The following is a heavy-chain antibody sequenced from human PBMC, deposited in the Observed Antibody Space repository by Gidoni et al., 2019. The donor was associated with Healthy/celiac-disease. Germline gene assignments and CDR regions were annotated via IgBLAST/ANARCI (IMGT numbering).Heavy chain of an antibody. D-gene: IGHD6-13*01. CDR2: IYYSGST. J-gene: IGHJ2*01. CDR3: ARGLSSSWANWYFDL. V-gene: IGHV4-59*01. CDR1: GGSISSYY. Sequence: QVQLQESGPGLVKPSETLSLTCTVPGGSISSYYWSWIRQPPGKGLEWIGYIYYSGSTNYNPSLKSRVTISVDTSKNQFSLKLSSVTAADTAVYYCARGLSSSWANWYFDLWGRGTLVTVSS.